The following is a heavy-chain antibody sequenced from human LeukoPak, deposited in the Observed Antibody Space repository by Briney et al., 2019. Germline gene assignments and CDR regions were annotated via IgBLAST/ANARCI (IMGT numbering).Heavy chain of an antibody. J-gene: IGHJ5*02. D-gene: IGHD6-13*01. CDR2: IIPIFGTA. Sequence: ASVKVSCKASGYTFTSYGISWVRQAPGQGLEWMGGIIPIFGTANYAQKFQGRVTITADESTSTAYMELSSLRPEDTAVYYCARALSSSWFRYNWFDPWGQGTLVTVSS. CDR3: ARALSSSWFRYNWFDP. V-gene: IGHV1-69*13. CDR1: GYTFTSYG.